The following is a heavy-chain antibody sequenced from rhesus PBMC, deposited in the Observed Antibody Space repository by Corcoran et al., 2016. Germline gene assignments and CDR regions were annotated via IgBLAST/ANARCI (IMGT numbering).Heavy chain of an antibody. CDR1: GYSISSGYG. Sequence: QLQLQESGPGLVKPSETLSLTCAVSGYSISSGYGWSWIRQPPGKGLEWIGYISYSGSTSYNPSLKSRVTISRETSKNQFSLKLSSVTAADTAVYYCARDEAEYCSSTYCSSGDYWGQGVLVTVSS. CDR3: ARDEAEYCSSTYCSSGDY. J-gene: IGHJ4*01. V-gene: IGHV4-122*02. CDR2: ISYSGST. D-gene: IGHD2-15*01.